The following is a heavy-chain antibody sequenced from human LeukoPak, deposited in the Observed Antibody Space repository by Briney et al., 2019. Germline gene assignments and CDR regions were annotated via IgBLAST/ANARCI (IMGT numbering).Heavy chain of an antibody. CDR2: ISWNSGSI. J-gene: IGHJ4*02. D-gene: IGHD4-17*01. CDR3: AKDRSGYDYVGHTPLDY. Sequence: PGRSLRLSCAASGFTFDDYAMHWVRQAPGKGLEWVSGISWNSGSIGYADSVKGRFTISRDNAKNSLYLQMNSLRAEDTALYYCAKDRSGYDYVGHTPLDYWGQGTLVTVSS. CDR1: GFTFDDYA. V-gene: IGHV3-9*01.